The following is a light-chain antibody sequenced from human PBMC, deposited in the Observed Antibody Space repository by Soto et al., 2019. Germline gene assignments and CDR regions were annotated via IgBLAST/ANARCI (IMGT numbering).Light chain of an antibody. V-gene: IGKV1-5*01. J-gene: IGKJ1*01. CDR2: HAS. CDR1: QSISNW. Sequence: IQIPHIAFTLTASPLYRVPIPSRASQSISNWLAWYQQKPGTAPKLLIYHASTLESGVPSRFSGSGSGTEFTLTISSLQPEDFATYYCLQHNSYPWMFGQGTKVDI. CDR3: LQHNSYPWM.